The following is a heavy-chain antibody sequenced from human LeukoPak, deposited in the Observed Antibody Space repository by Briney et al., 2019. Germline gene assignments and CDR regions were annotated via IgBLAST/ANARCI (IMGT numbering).Heavy chain of an antibody. J-gene: IGHJ6*03. CDR3: ARDPYSGSYGNYYYYFMDV. CDR1: GFTFSSYE. Sequence: GGSLRLSCAASGFTFSSYEMNWVRQAPGKGLEWVSYISSSGSTIYYADSVKGRFIISRDNAKNSLYLQMNSLRAEDTAVYYCARDPYSGSYGNYYYYFMDVWGKGTTVTISS. D-gene: IGHD1-26*01. V-gene: IGHV3-48*03. CDR2: ISSSGSTI.